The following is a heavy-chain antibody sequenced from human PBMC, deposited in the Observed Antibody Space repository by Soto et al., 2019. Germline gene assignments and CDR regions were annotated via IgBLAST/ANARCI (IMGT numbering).Heavy chain of an antibody. CDR1: GFTFSSYW. V-gene: IGHV3-7*03. CDR2: IKQDGSEK. CDR3: ARDSGFKPNDY. D-gene: IGHD5-12*01. Sequence: GGSLRLSCAASGFTFSSYWMSGVRQAPGKGLEWVANIKQDGSEKYYVDSVKGRFTISRDNAKNSLYLQMNSLRAEDTAVYYCARDSGFKPNDYWGQGTLVTVSS. J-gene: IGHJ4*02.